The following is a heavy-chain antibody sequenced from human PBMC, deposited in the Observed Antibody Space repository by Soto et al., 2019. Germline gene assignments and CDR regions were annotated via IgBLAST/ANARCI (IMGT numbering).Heavy chain of an antibody. J-gene: IGHJ6*02. V-gene: IGHV3-30-3*01. CDR1: GFTFSSYA. Sequence: PGGSLRLSCAASGFTFSSYAMHWVRQAQGKGLEWVAVISYDGSNKYYADSVKGRFTISRDNSKNTLYLQMNSLRAEDTAVYYCARGRFESYYDSSGYPPIYYYYYGMDVWGQGTTVTVSS. D-gene: IGHD3-22*01. CDR3: ARGRFESYYDSSGYPPIYYYYYGMDV. CDR2: ISYDGSNK.